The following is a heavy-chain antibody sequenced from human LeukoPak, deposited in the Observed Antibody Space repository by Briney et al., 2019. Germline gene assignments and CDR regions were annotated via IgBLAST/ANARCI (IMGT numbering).Heavy chain of an antibody. D-gene: IGHD3-9*01. CDR1: GGSISSYY. J-gene: IGHJ4*02. V-gene: IGHV4-59*01. CDR3: ARDMDDILFYY. CDR2: IYYSGST. Sequence: SETLSLTCTVSGGSISSYYWSWIRQPPGKGLEWIGYIYYSGSTNYNPSLKSRVTISVDTSKSQFSLKLSSVTAADTAVYYCARDMDDILFYYWGQGTLGTVSS.